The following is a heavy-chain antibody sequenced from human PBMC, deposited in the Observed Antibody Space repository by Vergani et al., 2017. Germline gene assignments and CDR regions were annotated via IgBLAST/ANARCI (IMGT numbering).Heavy chain of an antibody. CDR3: AKTGSSGWSKGNWFDP. J-gene: IGHJ5*02. Sequence: EVQLLESGGGLVQPGGSLRLSCAASGFTFSSYAMSWVRQAPGKGLEWVSAISGSGGSTYYADSVKGRFTISRDNSKTTLYLQMNSLRAEDTAVYYCAKTGSSGWSKGNWFDPWGQGTLVTVSS. CDR1: GFTFSSYA. CDR2: ISGSGGST. V-gene: IGHV3-23*01. D-gene: IGHD6-19*01.